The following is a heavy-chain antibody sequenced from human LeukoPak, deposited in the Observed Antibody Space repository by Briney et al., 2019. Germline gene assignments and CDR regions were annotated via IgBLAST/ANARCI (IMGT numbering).Heavy chain of an antibody. Sequence: WASVKVSCKASGGTFSSYAISWVRQAPGQGLEWMGGIIPIFGTANYAQKFQGRVTITADESTSTAYMELSSLRSEDTAVYYCARVLVRGVLYYFDYWGQGTLVTVSS. V-gene: IGHV1-69*13. D-gene: IGHD3-10*01. J-gene: IGHJ4*02. CDR3: ARVLVRGVLYYFDY. CDR2: IIPIFGTA. CDR1: GGTFSSYA.